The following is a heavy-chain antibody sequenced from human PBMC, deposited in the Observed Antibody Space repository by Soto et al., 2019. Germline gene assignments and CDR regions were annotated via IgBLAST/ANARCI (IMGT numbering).Heavy chain of an antibody. Sequence: PGGSLRLSCAGSGFTPTTTPLSWVRQPPGKGLEWVTTISGTASRTYYVDSGKGRFFISRDNAKNSLYLQMNSLRDEDTAVYYCARAEVVGYNWIAAAGNFDYWGQGTLVTVSS. D-gene: IGHD6-13*01. CDR2: ISGTASRT. CDR1: GFTPTTTP. CDR3: ARAEVVGYNWIAAAGNFDY. V-gene: IGHV3-23*01. J-gene: IGHJ4*02.